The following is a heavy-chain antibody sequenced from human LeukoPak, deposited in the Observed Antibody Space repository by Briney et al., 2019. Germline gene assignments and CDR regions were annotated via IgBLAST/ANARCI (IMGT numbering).Heavy chain of an antibody. D-gene: IGHD6-25*01. CDR3: ARFVYSSARYYYMDV. V-gene: IGHV4-4*09. CDR1: GGSISSYY. J-gene: IGHJ6*03. Sequence: SETLSLTCTVSGGSISSYYWSWIRQPPGKGLEWIGYIYTSGSTNYNPSLKSRVTIPVDTSKNQFSLKLSSVTVADTAVYYCARFVYSSARYYYMDVWGKGTTVTVSS. CDR2: IYTSGST.